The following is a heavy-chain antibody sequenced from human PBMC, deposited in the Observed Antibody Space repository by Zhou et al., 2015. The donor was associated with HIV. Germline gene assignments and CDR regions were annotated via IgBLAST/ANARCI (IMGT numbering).Heavy chain of an antibody. Sequence: EVQLVESGGGLIQPGGSLRLSCAASGFTVRTNYMSWVRQAPGKGLEWVSLIYAGGSTYYADSVKGRFTISRDSSKNTLYLHMNSLRADDTAVYYCARGDPILPNSFWSGYFLSWGQGTLVTVSS. J-gene: IGHJ5*02. CDR2: IYAGGST. CDR1: GFTVRTNY. V-gene: IGHV3-53*01. D-gene: IGHD3-3*01. CDR3: ARGDPILPNSFWSGYFLS.